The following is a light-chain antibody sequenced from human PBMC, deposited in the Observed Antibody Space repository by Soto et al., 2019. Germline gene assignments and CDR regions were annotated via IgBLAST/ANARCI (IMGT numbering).Light chain of an antibody. Sequence: AIQMTQSPSSLSASIGDRVTITCRASQDIRNELGWYQQKPGKAPKVLISAGSSLEDGVPSRFSGSGSGTDFTLTISSLRPEDFATYFCLQDYNYPRTFGQGTKVEIK. CDR1: QDIRNE. CDR2: AGS. J-gene: IGKJ1*01. CDR3: LQDYNYPRT. V-gene: IGKV1-6*01.